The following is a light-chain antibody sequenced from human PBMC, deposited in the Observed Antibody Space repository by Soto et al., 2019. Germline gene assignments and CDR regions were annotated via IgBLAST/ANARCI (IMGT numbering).Light chain of an antibody. V-gene: IGLV4-69*01. Sequence: QPVLTQSPSASASLGASVKLTCTLSSGHSNYDVAWHQQEPEKGPRYVMKVNSDGSHRKGDGIPDRFSGSSSGAERYLTISSLQSEDEADYYCQTWGSGTVVFGGGTQLTVL. CDR2: VNSDGSH. CDR3: QTWGSGTVV. J-gene: IGLJ2*01. CDR1: SGHSNYD.